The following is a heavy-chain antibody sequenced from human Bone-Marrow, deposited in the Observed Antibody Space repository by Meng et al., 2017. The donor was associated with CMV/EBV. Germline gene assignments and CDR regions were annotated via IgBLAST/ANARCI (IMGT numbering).Heavy chain of an antibody. V-gene: IGHV1-46*01. Sequence: ASVKVSCKASGYTFTSYYMHWVRQAPGQGLEWMGIINPSGGSTSYAQKFQGRVTMTRDTSTSTVYMELSSLRSEDTAVYYCARDVELGDRYYDILTGYYSYYYYGMDVWGQGTTVPVSS. CDR2: INPSGGST. CDR3: ARDVELGDRYYDILTGYYSYYYYGMDV. J-gene: IGHJ6*01. D-gene: IGHD3-9*01. CDR1: GYTFTSYY.